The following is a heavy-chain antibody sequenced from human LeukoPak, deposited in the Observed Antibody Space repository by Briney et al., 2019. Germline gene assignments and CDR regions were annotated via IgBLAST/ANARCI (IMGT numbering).Heavy chain of an antibody. Sequence: SETLSLTCTVSGGSISGYYWSWIRQPPGKGLEWIGYIYYTGSTNYNPSLKSRVTISVDTSENQFSLNLNSVTAADTAVYYCARGWYGGSWYYFDAWGQGTLVTVSS. CDR1: GGSISGYY. J-gene: IGHJ4*02. CDR2: IYYTGST. CDR3: ARGWYGGSWYYFDA. V-gene: IGHV4-59*01. D-gene: IGHD2-15*01.